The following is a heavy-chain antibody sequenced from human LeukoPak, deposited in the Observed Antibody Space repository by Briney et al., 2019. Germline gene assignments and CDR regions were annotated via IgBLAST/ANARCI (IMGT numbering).Heavy chain of an antibody. J-gene: IGHJ4*02. Sequence: SETLSLTCTVSGXSISSYYWSWIRQPPGKGLEWIGYISDSGSTDYNASLRSRVTMSVDTSKNQFSLNLNSVTAADTAVYYCARHERMTTYDYWGQGTLVTVSS. V-gene: IGHV4-59*08. CDR3: ARHERMTTYDY. D-gene: IGHD4-11*01. CDR1: GXSISSYY. CDR2: ISDSGST.